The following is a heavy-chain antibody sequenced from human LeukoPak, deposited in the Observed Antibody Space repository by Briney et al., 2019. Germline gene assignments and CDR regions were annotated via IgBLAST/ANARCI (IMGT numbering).Heavy chain of an antibody. CDR3: ASTPRGYCSGGSCYGVDYYYYYGMDV. J-gene: IGHJ6*02. Sequence: GASVKVSCKASGYTFTGYYMHWVRQAPGQGLEWMGWINPNSGGTNYAQKFQGRVTMTRDTSISTAYMELSRLRSDDTAVYYCASTPRGYCSGGSCYGVDYYYYYGMDVWGQGTTVTVSS. CDR1: GYTFTGYY. V-gene: IGHV1-2*02. D-gene: IGHD2-15*01. CDR2: INPNSGGT.